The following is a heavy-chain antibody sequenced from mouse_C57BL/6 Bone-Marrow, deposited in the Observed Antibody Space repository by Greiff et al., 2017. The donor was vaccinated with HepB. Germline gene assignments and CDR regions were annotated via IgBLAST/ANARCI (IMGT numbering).Heavy chain of an antibody. Sequence: QVQLKQSGAELARPGASVKMSCKASGYTFTSYTMHWVKQRPGQGLEWIGYINPSSGYTKYNQKFKDKATLTADKSSSTAYMQLSSLTSEDSAVYYCARSGNYYGSSYGYAMDYWGQGTSVTVSS. V-gene: IGHV1-4*01. CDR3: ARSGNYYGSSYGYAMDY. CDR2: INPSSGYT. D-gene: IGHD1-1*01. CDR1: GYTFTSYT. J-gene: IGHJ4*01.